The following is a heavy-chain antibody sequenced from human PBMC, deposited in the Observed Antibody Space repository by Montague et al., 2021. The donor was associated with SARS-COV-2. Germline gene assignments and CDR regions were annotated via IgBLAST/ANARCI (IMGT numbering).Heavy chain of an antibody. CDR3: ARGTGPRSITLFGVSSSGHVFDI. CDR1: GGSFSGYY. J-gene: IGHJ3*02. Sequence: SETLSLTCAVYGGSFSGYYWSWIRQPPGKGLEWIGEINHRGSTNYNPSLKSRVIISVDTSKNQFSLKLSSVTAADTAVHYCARGTGPRSITLFGVSSSGHVFDIWGQGTMVTVSS. D-gene: IGHD3-3*01. V-gene: IGHV4-34*01. CDR2: INHRGST.